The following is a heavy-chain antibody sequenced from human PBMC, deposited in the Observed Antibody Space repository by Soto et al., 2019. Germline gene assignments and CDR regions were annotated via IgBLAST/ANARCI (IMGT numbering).Heavy chain of an antibody. D-gene: IGHD4-4*01. CDR1: GGTFSSYA. J-gene: IGHJ5*02. Sequence: GASVKVSCKASGGTFSSYAIRWVRQAPGQGLEWMGGIIPIFGTANYAQKFQGRVTITADESKSTAYMELSSLRSEDTAVYYCASTAPTTVTNWFDPWGQGTLVTVSS. V-gene: IGHV1-69*13. CDR3: ASTAPTTVTNWFDP. CDR2: IIPIFGTA.